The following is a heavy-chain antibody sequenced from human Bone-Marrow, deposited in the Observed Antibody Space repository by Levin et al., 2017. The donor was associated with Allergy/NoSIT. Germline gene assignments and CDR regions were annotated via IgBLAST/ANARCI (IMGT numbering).Heavy chain of an antibody. Sequence: RASVKVSCAGSGFIVSRNYMSWVRQAPGKGLEWLSIVYGDGITYYADSVKGRFIIFRDNSKNTLYLQMNSLTTDDTAVYYCARESGYDRGTGFHWGQGTLVTVSS. CDR3: ARESGYDRGTGFH. CDR1: GFIVSRNY. D-gene: IGHD5-12*01. J-gene: IGHJ4*02. CDR2: VYGDGIT. V-gene: IGHV3-66*02.